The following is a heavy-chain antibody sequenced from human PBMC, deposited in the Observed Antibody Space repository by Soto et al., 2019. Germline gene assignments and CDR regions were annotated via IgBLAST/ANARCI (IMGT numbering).Heavy chain of an antibody. CDR1: GFTFSSYG. J-gene: IGHJ5*02. CDR2: ISYDGSNK. D-gene: IGHD3-3*01. V-gene: IGHV3-30*18. CDR3: AKERDFWSGSPTFDP. Sequence: PGGSLRLSCAGSGFTFSSYGMHWVRQAPGKGLEWVAVISYDGSNKYYADSVKGRFTISRDNSKNTLYLQMSSLRAEDTAVYYCAKERDFWSGSPTFDPWGQGTLVTVSS.